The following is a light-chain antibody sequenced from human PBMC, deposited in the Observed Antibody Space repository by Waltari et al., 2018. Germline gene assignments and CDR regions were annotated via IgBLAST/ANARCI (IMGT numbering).Light chain of an antibody. Sequence: DVQMTQSPSTLSASVGDRVTITCRASQSSTNWLAWYQQKPGKAPKLLIYRTSNVESGVPSRFSGSGSGTEFTLTISSLQADDFATYYCQHYGTLWTFGQGTKVEVK. CDR1: QSSTNW. CDR3: QHYGTLWT. J-gene: IGKJ1*01. V-gene: IGKV1-5*03. CDR2: RTS.